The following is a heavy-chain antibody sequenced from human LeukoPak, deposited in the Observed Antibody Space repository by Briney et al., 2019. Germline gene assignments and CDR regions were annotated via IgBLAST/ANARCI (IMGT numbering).Heavy chain of an antibody. D-gene: IGHD4-23*01. Sequence: PGGSLRLSCAASGFTFSDHYMDWVRQAPGKGLEWVAVISYDGSNKYYADSVKGRFTISRDNSKNTLYLQMNSLRAEDTAVYYCARGRWSAPGWFDYWGQGTLVTVSS. J-gene: IGHJ4*02. CDR3: ARGRWSAPGWFDY. V-gene: IGHV3-30-3*01. CDR2: ISYDGSNK. CDR1: GFTFSDHY.